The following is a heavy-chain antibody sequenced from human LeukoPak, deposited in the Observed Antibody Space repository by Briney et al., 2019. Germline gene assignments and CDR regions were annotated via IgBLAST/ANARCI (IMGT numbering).Heavy chain of an antibody. V-gene: IGHV3-23*01. CDR2: ISDSGDYT. CDR3: AKDTSIGKYCTNGVCSPFDY. CDR1: GFIFSSYA. J-gene: IGHJ4*02. D-gene: IGHD2-8*01. Sequence: GGSLRLSCARSGFIFSSYAMSWVRQAPGQGLEWVSVISDSGDYTSYADSVRGRFTISRDNSRNTLYLQMISLRPEDTAVYYCAKDTSIGKYCTNGVCSPFDYWGQGTLVTVSS.